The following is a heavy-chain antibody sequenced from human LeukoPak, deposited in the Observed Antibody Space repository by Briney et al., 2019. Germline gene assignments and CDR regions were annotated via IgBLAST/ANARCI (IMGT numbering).Heavy chain of an antibody. V-gene: IGHV3-23*01. CDR1: GFTFSSYA. CDR3: ATAQTGDGFDY. CDR2: ISGSGGST. Sequence: GGSLRLSCPASGFTFSSYAMSWVRQAPGKGLEWVSAISGSGGSTYYADSVKGRFSISRDNSKNTLYLQMNRLRAEDTAVYYCATAQTGDGFDYWGQGTLVTVSS. J-gene: IGHJ4*02. D-gene: IGHD7-27*01.